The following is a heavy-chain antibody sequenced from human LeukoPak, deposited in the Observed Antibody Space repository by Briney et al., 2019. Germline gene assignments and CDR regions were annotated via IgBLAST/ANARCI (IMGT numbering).Heavy chain of an antibody. D-gene: IGHD6-19*01. J-gene: IGHJ4*02. CDR1: GYTFTSYA. CDR2: IIPILGIA. CDR3: ASLAVAGHSPLGY. V-gene: IGHV1-69*04. Sequence: SVKVSCKASGYTFTSYAMNWVRQAPGQGLEWMGRIIPILGIANYAQKFQGRVTITADKSTSTAYMELSSLRSEDTAVYYCASLAVAGHSPLGYWGQGTLVTVSS.